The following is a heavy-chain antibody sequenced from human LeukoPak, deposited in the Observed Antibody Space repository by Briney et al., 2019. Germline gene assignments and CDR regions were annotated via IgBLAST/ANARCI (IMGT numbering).Heavy chain of an antibody. D-gene: IGHD3-22*01. V-gene: IGHV1-69*05. CDR2: IIPIFGTA. CDR3: ARPGSGYYYGPFDY. Sequence: ASVKVSCXASGGTFSSYAISWVRQAPGQGLVWMGGIIPIFGTANYAQKFQGRVTITTDESTSTAYMELSSLRSEDTAVYYCARPGSGYYYGPFDYWGQGTLVTVSS. J-gene: IGHJ4*02. CDR1: GGTFSSYA.